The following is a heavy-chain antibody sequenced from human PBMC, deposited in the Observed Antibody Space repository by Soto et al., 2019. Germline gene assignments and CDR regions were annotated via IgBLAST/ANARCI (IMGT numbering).Heavy chain of an antibody. V-gene: IGHV3-48*02. CDR3: ARDSPSCTSTSCTFDR. Sequence: GGSLRLSCAASGFAFSSFAMNWARQAPGKGLEWLAFVSPSSSAIYYADSVKGRFTVSRDNVKNLVFLQVNSLRDEDTAVYFCARDSPSCTSTSCTFDRWGKGTLVTVSS. D-gene: IGHD2-2*01. J-gene: IGHJ4*02. CDR1: GFAFSSFA. CDR2: VSPSSSAI.